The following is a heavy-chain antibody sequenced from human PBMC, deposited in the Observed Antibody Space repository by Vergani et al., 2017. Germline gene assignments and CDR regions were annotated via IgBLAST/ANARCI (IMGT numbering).Heavy chain of an antibody. D-gene: IGHD2-15*01. CDR2: IIPILGIA. CDR3: ARGGADCSGGSCYLGY. J-gene: IGHJ4*02. V-gene: IGHV1-69*04. Sequence: QVQLVQSGAEVKKPGASVKVSCKASGYTFTSYGISWVRQAPGQGLEWMGRIIPILGIANYAQKFQGRVKITADKSTSTAYMELSSLRSEDTAVYYCARGGADCSGGSCYLGYWGQGTLVTVSS. CDR1: GYTFTSYG.